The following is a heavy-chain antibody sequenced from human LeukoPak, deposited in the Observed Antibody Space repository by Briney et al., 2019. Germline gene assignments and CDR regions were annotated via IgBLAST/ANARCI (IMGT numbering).Heavy chain of an antibody. Sequence: GGSLRLSCAAPGFTFSDYNMNWVRQAPGKGLEWVSSISSSSNYIYYADSVKGRFTISRDNAKNSLYVQVNSLRAEDTAVYYCARGYCSSTSCYFDSWGLGTLVTVSS. V-gene: IGHV3-21*01. CDR1: GFTFSDYN. D-gene: IGHD2-2*01. J-gene: IGHJ4*02. CDR2: ISSSSNYI. CDR3: ARGYCSSTSCYFDS.